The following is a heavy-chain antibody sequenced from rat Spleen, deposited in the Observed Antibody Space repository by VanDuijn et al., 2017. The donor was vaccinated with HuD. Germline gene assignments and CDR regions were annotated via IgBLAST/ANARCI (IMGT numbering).Heavy chain of an antibody. CDR3: ARHGATTGYYFDY. J-gene: IGHJ2*01. Sequence: EVQLVESGGGLVQPGRSLKLSCAASGFTFSNYGMAWVRQAPTKGLEWVATISYDGSSTYYRDSVKGRFTISRDNAKSTLYLQMDSLRSEDTATYYCARHGATTGYYFDYWGQGVMVTVSS. CDR2: ISYDGSST. D-gene: IGHD1-11*01. CDR1: GFTFSNYG. V-gene: IGHV5-29*01.